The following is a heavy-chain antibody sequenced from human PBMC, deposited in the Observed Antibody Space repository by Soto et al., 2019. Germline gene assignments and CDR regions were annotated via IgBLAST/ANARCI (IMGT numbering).Heavy chain of an antibody. CDR1: GGSISSGGYY. Sequence: SETLSLTCTVSGGSISSGGYYWSWIRQHPGKGLEWIGYIYYSGSTYYNPSLKSRVTISVDTSKNQFSLKLSSVTAADTAVYYCARAGPLYSSSSKCPFDYWGQGTLVTVS. J-gene: IGHJ4*02. V-gene: IGHV4-31*03. D-gene: IGHD6-13*01. CDR3: ARAGPLYSSSSKCPFDY. CDR2: IYYSGST.